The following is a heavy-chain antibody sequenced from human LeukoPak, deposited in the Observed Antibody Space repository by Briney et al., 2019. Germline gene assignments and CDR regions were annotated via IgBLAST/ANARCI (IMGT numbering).Heavy chain of an antibody. V-gene: IGHV3-21*01. CDR1: GFTFSNYA. Sequence: GGSLRLSCAASGFTFSNYAMNWVRQPPGKGLEWVSSIGTRSTSIYYADSVKGRFTISRDNAKNSLYLQMNSLTIEDTAMYYCAREHEEGFDYWGQGTLVTVSS. CDR3: AREHEEGFDY. CDR2: IGTRSTSI. J-gene: IGHJ4*02.